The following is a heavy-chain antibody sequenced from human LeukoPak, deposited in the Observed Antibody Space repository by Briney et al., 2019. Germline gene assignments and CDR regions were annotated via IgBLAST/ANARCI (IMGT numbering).Heavy chain of an antibody. CDR3: AREVVVVPAAAFDI. CDR1: GGSLGGYY. Sequence: SETLSLTCAAYGGSLGGYYWSWIRQPPGKRLEGIGEVNHSGNTNYNPSLKSRVTISLDTSKNQFSLKLTSVTAADTAVYYCAREVVVVPAAAFDIWGQGTMVTVSS. V-gene: IGHV4-34*01. CDR2: VNHSGNT. D-gene: IGHD2-2*01. J-gene: IGHJ3*02.